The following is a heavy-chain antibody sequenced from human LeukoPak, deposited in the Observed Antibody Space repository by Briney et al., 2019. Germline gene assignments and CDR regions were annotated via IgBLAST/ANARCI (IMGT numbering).Heavy chain of an antibody. D-gene: IGHD3-10*01. CDR1: GYTFTSYY. CDR2: INPSGGST. Sequence: ASVKVSCKASGYTFTSYYMHWVRQAPGQGLEWMGIINPSGGSTSYAQKFQGRVTMTRDTSISTAYMELSSLTSDDTAVYYCARLGYSDSGSSPWGQGTLVTVSS. CDR3: ARLGYSDSGSSP. V-gene: IGHV1-46*01. J-gene: IGHJ5*02.